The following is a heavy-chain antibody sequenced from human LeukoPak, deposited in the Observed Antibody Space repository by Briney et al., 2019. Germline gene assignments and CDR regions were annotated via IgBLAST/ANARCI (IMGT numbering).Heavy chain of an antibody. D-gene: IGHD6-13*01. Sequence: ASVKVSCKASGYTFTNYAMHWVRQAPGQRLEWMGWINAGNGNTKYSQKFQGRVTITRDTSASTDYMELSSLRSEDTAGYYCARALAAGGNYWGQGTLVTVSS. V-gene: IGHV1-3*01. CDR1: GYTFTNYA. CDR2: INAGNGNT. CDR3: ARALAAGGNY. J-gene: IGHJ4*02.